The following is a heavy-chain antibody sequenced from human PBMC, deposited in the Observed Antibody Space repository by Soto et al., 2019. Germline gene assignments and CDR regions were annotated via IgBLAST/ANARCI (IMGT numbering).Heavy chain of an antibody. CDR1: GFTFSSYS. D-gene: IGHD6-13*01. J-gene: IGHJ4*02. CDR2: ISSSSSYI. CDR3: ARDSEGSWYDY. Sequence: GGSLRLSCAASGFTFSSYSRNWVRQAPGKGLEWVSSISSSSSYIYYADSVKGRFTISRDNAKNSLYLQMNSLRAEDTAVYYCARDSEGSWYDYWGQGTLVTVYS. V-gene: IGHV3-21*01.